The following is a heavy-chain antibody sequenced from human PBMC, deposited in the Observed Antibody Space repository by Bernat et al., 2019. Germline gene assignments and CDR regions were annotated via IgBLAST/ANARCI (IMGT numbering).Heavy chain of an antibody. CDR2: IKGDGSDK. CDR1: GFTFGDYF. D-gene: IGHD7-27*01. Sequence: EEQLVESGGGLVQPGGSLRLSCVASGFTFGDYFMSWVRQAPGKGLGWVANIKGDGSDKYYVDSVKGRFTISRDNAEKSLYLQMNSLRAEDMAIYYCVGDFMGIWGQGTLVTVSS. CDR3: VGDFMGI. V-gene: IGHV3-7*03. J-gene: IGHJ4*02.